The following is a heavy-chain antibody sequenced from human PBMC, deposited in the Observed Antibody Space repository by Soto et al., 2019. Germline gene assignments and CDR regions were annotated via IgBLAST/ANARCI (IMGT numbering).Heavy chain of an antibody. CDR2: ISSSSSYI. D-gene: IGHD6-13*01. J-gene: IGHJ4*02. Sequence: GGSLRLSCAASGFTFSSYSMNWVRQAPGKGLEWVSSISSSSSYIYYADSVKGRFTISRDNAKNSLYLQMNSLRAEDTAVYYCARGMYSSSWYFDYWGLGTLVTVSS. CDR3: ARGMYSSSWYFDY. CDR1: GFTFSSYS. V-gene: IGHV3-21*01.